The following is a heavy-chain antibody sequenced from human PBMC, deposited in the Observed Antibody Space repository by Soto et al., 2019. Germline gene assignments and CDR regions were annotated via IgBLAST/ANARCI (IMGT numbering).Heavy chain of an antibody. Sequence: QVQLVQSGAEVKKPGASVRVSCKASGYTFTSYAMHWVRQAPGQRLEWMGWINAGNGNTKYSQKFQGRVTITRDTSASTAYMELSSLRFEDTAVYYCARGLNRYLYYFDHWGQGTLVTVSS. CDR3: ARGLNRYLYYFDH. D-gene: IGHD3-16*02. J-gene: IGHJ4*02. V-gene: IGHV1-3*01. CDR1: GYTFTSYA. CDR2: INAGNGNT.